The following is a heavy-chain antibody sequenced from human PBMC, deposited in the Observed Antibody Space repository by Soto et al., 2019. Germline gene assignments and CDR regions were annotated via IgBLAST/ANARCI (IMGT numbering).Heavy chain of an antibody. J-gene: IGHJ4*02. V-gene: IGHV4-4*02. D-gene: IGHD6-13*01. Sequence: ASETLSLTCGVSGASVSSTYGWSWVRQPPGKGPEWIGEINHRGSANYNPSLKSRVTISVDISKSQFSLRLTSVTAADTAVYYCARYNAASGTYYFDFWGQGALVTVSS. CDR2: INHRGSA. CDR3: ARYNAASGTYYFDF. CDR1: GASVSSTYG.